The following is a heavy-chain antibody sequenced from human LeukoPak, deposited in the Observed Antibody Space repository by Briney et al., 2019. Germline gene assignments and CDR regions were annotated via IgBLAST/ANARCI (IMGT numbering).Heavy chain of an antibody. V-gene: IGHV4-59*01. Sequence: SETLSLTCTVSGGSISSYYWSWIRQPPGKGLEWIGYIYYSGSTNYNPSLKSRVTISVDTSKNQFSLKLSSVTAADTAVYYCARDRRYSSSWYYFDYWGQGTLVTVSS. CDR1: GGSISSYY. D-gene: IGHD6-13*01. J-gene: IGHJ4*02. CDR2: IYYSGST. CDR3: ARDRRYSSSWYYFDY.